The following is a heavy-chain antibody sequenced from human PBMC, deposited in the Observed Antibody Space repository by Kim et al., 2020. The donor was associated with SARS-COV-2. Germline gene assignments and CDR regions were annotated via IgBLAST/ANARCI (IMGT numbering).Heavy chain of an antibody. D-gene: IGHD6-6*01. CDR3: TTDISPTVRGMDV. CDR2: ISFDGNFI. V-gene: IGHV3-48*02. CDR1: GFTFTDER. Sequence: GGSLRLSCAAAGFTFTDERVSWVRQAPGKGLEWLAFISFDGNFIEYLDSVRGRFTISRDYGKNSVFLQMNTLRDEDTAIYYCTTDISPTVRGMDVWGQGTTVTVSS. J-gene: IGHJ6*02.